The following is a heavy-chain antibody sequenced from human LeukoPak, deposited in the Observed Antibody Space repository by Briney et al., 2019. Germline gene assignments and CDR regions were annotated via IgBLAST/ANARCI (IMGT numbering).Heavy chain of an antibody. CDR3: AKPGYCSNATSCLNWFDP. CDR1: GFTFSRNA. J-gene: IGHJ5*02. D-gene: IGHD2-8*01. Sequence: GGSLRLSCVASGFTFSRNAMHWVRQAPGKGPEWVAIISYDGSDKYYADSVKGRFTISRDNSKNTLYLQMNSLRAEDTAVYYCAKPGYCSNATSCLNWFDPWGQGTLVTVSS. CDR2: ISYDGSDK. V-gene: IGHV3-30*18.